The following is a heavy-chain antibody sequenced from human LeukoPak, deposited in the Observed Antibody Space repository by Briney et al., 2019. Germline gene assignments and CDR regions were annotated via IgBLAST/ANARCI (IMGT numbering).Heavy chain of an antibody. CDR3: ARRRASYSDSSGYYYGGWFDP. CDR1: GGSISSSSYY. J-gene: IGHJ5*02. Sequence: SETLSFTCTVSGGSISSSSYYWGWIRQPPGKGLEWIGSIYYSGSTYYNPSLKSRVTISVDTSKNQFSLKLSSVTAADTAVYYCARRRASYSDSSGYYYGGWFDPWGQGTLVTVSS. V-gene: IGHV4-39*07. D-gene: IGHD3-22*01. CDR2: IYYSGST.